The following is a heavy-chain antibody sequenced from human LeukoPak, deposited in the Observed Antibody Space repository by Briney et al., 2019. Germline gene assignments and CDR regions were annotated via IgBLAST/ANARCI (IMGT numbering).Heavy chain of an antibody. CDR1: GFTFSSYA. J-gene: IGHJ4*02. CDR2: ISGGGGSR. Sequence: GGSLRLSCAASGFTFSSYAMTWVRQAPGKGLEWVSGISGGGGSRYYADSVKGRFTTSRDNSKNTLYLQMNSLRAEDTAVYYCAKNLAAAAPGYFDYWGQGTLVTVSS. CDR3: AKNLAAAAPGYFDY. V-gene: IGHV3-23*01. D-gene: IGHD6-13*01.